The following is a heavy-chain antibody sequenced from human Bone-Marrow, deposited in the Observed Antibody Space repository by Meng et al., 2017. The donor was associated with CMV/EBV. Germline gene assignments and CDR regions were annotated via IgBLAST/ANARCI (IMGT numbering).Heavy chain of an antibody. D-gene: IGHD3-22*01. CDR1: GFTVSSNY. CDR2: IYSGGST. CDR3: ATTPAPPVVISYYYGMDV. Sequence: GESLKISCAASGFTVSSNYMSWVRQAPGKGLEWVSVIYSGGSTYYADSVKGRFTISRDNSKNTLYLQMNSLRAEDTAVYYCATTPAPPVVISYYYGMDVWGQGTTVTVSS. J-gene: IGHJ6*02. V-gene: IGHV3-53*01.